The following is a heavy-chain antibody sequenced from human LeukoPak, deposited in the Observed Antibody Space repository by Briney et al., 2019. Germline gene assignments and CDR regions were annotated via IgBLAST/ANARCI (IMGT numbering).Heavy chain of an antibody. V-gene: IGHV1-69*01. Sequence: SMKVSCKASGGTFSSYAISWVRQAPGQGLEWMGGIIPIFGTANYAQKFQGRVTITADESTSTAYMELSSLRSEDTAVYYCARERAGDRIAAAGTDSMDVWCQGTTVTVSS. CDR1: GGTFSSYA. CDR3: ARERAGDRIAAAGTDSMDV. CDR2: IIPIFGTA. J-gene: IGHJ6*02. D-gene: IGHD6-13*01.